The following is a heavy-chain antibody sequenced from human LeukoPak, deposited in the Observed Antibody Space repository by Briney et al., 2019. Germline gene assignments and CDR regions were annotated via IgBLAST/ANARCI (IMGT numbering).Heavy chain of an antibody. CDR3: AREIAVAGLGPFDY. CDR2: IIPIFGIA. CDR1: GGTFSSYA. J-gene: IGHJ4*02. Sequence: SVKVSCKASGGTFSSYAISWVRQAPGQGLKWMGRIIPIFGIANYAQKFQGRVTITADKSTSTAYMELSSLRSEDTAVYYCAREIAVAGLGPFDYWGQGTLVTVSS. V-gene: IGHV1-69*04. D-gene: IGHD6-19*01.